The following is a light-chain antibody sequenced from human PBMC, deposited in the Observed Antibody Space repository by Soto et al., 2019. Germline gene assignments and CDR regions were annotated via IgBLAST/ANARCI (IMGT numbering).Light chain of an antibody. J-gene: IGKJ1*01. Sequence: EIVFTQSPASLSLSPGERATLSCRASQSVNIYLGWYQQKPGQAPRLLIYDASNRATGIPARFSGSGSGTDFTLTISSLEPEDSAVYYCQQRFNWPRTFGQGTKVDIK. CDR3: QQRFNWPRT. CDR2: DAS. V-gene: IGKV3-11*01. CDR1: QSVNIY.